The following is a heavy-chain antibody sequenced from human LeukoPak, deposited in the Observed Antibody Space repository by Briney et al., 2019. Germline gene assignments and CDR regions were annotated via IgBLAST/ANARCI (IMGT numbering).Heavy chain of an antibody. D-gene: IGHD2-2*02. CDR2: IYTSGST. J-gene: IGHJ5*02. Sequence: TLSLTCTVSGGSISSGSYYWSWIRQPAGKGLEWIGRIYTSGSTNYNPSLKSRVTISVDTSKNQFSLKLSSVTAADTAVYHCARVYCSSTSCYTGLGYNWFDPWGQGTLVTVSS. V-gene: IGHV4-61*02. CDR1: GGSISSGSYY. CDR3: ARVYCSSTSCYTGLGYNWFDP.